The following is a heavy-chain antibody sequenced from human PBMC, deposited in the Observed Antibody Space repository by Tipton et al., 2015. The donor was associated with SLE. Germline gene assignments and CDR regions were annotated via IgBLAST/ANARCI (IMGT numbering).Heavy chain of an antibody. J-gene: IGHJ4*02. CDR2: IYYSGST. CDR1: GGPISSGGYY. D-gene: IGHD5-12*01. CDR3: ARDEGDSGYAQLNY. V-gene: IGHV4-31*03. Sequence: TLSLTCTVSGGPISSGGYYWSWIRQHPGKGLEWIGYIYYSGSTYYNPSLKSRVTISVDTSKNQFSLKLSSVTAADPAVHYCARDEGDSGYAQLNYWGRGTLVTVSS.